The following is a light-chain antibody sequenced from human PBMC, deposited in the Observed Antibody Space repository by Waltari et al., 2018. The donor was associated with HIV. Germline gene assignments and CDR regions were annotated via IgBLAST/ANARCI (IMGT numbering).Light chain of an antibody. CDR2: GVS. V-gene: IGKV1-39*01. J-gene: IGKJ5*01. CDR3: QQTYSVSIT. Sequence: QLTQSPSSLSASLGDQVTITCRASQNIKTLLNWYQMRTGKAPRLLIYGVSGRLAGVPSRFTGGGSGSDFTLTINNLQPEDFAAYFCQQTYSVSITFGPGTRVEI. CDR1: QNIKTL.